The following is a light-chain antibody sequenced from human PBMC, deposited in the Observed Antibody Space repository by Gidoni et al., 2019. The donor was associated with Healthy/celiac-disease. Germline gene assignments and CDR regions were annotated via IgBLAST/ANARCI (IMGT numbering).Light chain of an antibody. CDR2: DAS. CDR3: QQYDNLPT. J-gene: IGKJ1*01. Sequence: DIQMTQSPSSLSASVGDRVTITCQASQDISNYLNWYQQKPGKAPKLLIYDASKLETGVPPRFSGSGAGTDFTFTISSLQAEDIATYYCQQYDNLPTFGQGTKVEIK. V-gene: IGKV1-33*01. CDR1: QDISNY.